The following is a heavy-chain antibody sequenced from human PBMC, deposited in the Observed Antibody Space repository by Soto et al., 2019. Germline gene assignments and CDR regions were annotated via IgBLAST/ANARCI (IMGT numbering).Heavy chain of an antibody. CDR1: GGSMTTGDQY. J-gene: IGHJ6*02. CDR2: INHRGSL. Sequence: SETLSLTCTVTGGSMTTGDQYWTWIRHRPGEGLEWFGYINHRGSLYYNPSLESRVSMSVDTSKNQFSLNLSSVAAADTAVYYCARELPQRQGRNMDVWGQGTTVTVSS. D-gene: IGHD1-1*01. V-gene: IGHV4-31*03. CDR3: ARELPQRQGRNMDV.